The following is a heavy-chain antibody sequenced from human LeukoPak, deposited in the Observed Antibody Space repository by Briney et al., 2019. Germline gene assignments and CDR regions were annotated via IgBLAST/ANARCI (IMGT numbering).Heavy chain of an antibody. D-gene: IGHD3-3*01. CDR2: IYYSGGT. V-gene: IGHV4-39*01. Sequence: PSETLSLTCTVSGGSISSSSYYWGWIRQPPGKGLEWIGSIYYSGGTYYNPSLKSRVTISVDTSKNQFSLKLSSVTAADTAVYYCARGCYDFWSGYPTRGGWFDPWGQGTLVTVSS. CDR3: ARGCYDFWSGYPTRGGWFDP. J-gene: IGHJ5*02. CDR1: GGSISSSSYY.